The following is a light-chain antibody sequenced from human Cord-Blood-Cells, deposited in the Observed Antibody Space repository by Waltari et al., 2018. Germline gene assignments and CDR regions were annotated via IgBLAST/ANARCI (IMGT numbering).Light chain of an antibody. J-gene: IGKJ4*01. CDR1: QSLLHSNGYNY. V-gene: IGKV2-28*01. CDR3: MQALQTPLT. Sequence: DIVMTQSPLSLPVTPGEPASISCRSSQSLLHSNGYNYLDWYLQKPGQSPQLLIYLGSNRASGVPDRFSGSGSGTDFTLKISRVEAEDVEVYDCMQALQTPLTFGGGTKVEIK. CDR2: LGS.